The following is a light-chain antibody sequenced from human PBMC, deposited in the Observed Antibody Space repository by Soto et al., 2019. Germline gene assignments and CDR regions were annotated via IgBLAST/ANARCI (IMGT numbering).Light chain of an antibody. V-gene: IGKV3-15*01. CDR3: HQNDNWPPAT. CDR2: GAS. J-gene: IGKJ4*01. Sequence: EIVMTQSPATLSVSPGERATLSCRASQSVSSNLAWYQLKPGQAPRLLIYGASTRATGIPVRFSGSGSGTQFTLTISSLQSEDFAVYYCHQNDNWPPATFGGGTKVEIK. CDR1: QSVSSN.